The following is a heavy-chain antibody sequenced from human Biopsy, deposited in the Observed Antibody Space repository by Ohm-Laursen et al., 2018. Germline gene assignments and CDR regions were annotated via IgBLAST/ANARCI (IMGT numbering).Heavy chain of an antibody. Sequence: SDTLSLTWTVSGGSISSDYWGWIRQTPGKGLEWIGYIYYSGSTNYNPSLKSRVTISVDTSKNLFSLRLNSVTAADTAVYYCARATNSTGWPYYYFYGMDVWGQGTTVTVSS. CDR2: IYYSGST. V-gene: IGHV4-59*07. D-gene: IGHD2/OR15-2a*01. CDR3: ARATNSTGWPYYYFYGMDV. J-gene: IGHJ6*02. CDR1: GGSISSDY.